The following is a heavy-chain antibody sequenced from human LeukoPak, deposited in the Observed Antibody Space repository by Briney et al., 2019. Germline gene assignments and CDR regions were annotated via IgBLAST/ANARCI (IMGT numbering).Heavy chain of an antibody. CDR1: GYSISSGYY. J-gene: IGHJ4*02. Sequence: SETLSLTCTVSGYSISSGYYWGWIRQPPGKGLEWIGSIYHSGSTYYNPSLKSRVTISVDTSKNQFSLKLSSVTAADTAVYYCATGALDGFKSHFDYWGQGTLVTVSS. V-gene: IGHV4-38-2*02. CDR3: ATGALDGFKSHFDY. CDR2: IYHSGST. D-gene: IGHD5-24*01.